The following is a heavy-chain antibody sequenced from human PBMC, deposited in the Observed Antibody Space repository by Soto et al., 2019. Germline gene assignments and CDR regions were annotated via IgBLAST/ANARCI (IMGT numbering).Heavy chain of an antibody. V-gene: IGHV3-23*01. CDR3: AESGYSYGYPRVRGALTYDLDY. Sequence: GGSLRLSCAASGFTFSSYAMSWVRQAPGKGLEWVSAISGSGGSTYYADSVKGRFTISRDNSKNTLYLQMNSLRAEDTAVYYCAESGYSYGYPRVRGALTYDLDYWGQGTLVTVSS. D-gene: IGHD5-18*01. CDR2: ISGSGGST. J-gene: IGHJ4*02. CDR1: GFTFSSYA.